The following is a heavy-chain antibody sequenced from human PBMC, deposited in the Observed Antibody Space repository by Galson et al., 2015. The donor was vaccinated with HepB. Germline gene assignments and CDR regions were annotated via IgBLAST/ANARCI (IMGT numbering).Heavy chain of an antibody. CDR2: ISSSGSTI. CDR3: ARGIDDYEDYYYGMDV. Sequence: SLRLSCAASGFTFSSYEINWVRQAPGKGLEWVSYISSSGSTIYYADSVKGRFTISRDNAKNSLYLQMNSLRAEDTAVYYCARGIDDYEDYYYGMDVWGQGTTVTVSS. J-gene: IGHJ6*02. CDR1: GFTFSSYE. D-gene: IGHD4-17*01. V-gene: IGHV3-48*03.